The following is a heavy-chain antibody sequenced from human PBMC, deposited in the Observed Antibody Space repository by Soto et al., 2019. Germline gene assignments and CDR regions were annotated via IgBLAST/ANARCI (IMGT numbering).Heavy chain of an antibody. CDR3: ARDSPGGVISTMAGYYYGMDV. V-gene: IGHV1-69*01. CDR1: GGTFSSYA. CDR2: IIPIFGTA. J-gene: IGHJ6*02. D-gene: IGHD3-16*02. Sequence: QVQLVQSGAEVKKPGSSVKVSCKASGGTFSSYAISWVRQAPGQGLEWMGGIIPIFGTANYAQKFQGRVTITADESTSTAYMELSSLRSEDTAVYYCARDSPGGVISTMAGYYYGMDVWGQGTTVTVS.